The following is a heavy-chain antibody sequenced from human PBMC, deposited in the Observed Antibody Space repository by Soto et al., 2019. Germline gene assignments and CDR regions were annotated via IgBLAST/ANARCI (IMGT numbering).Heavy chain of an antibody. J-gene: IGHJ6*02. D-gene: IGHD4-17*01. Sequence: QVQLVQSGAEVKKPGSSVKVSCKASGGSFSSYAISWVRQAPGQGLEWMGGIIPIFGTANYAQKFQGRVTITADESTITAYIELPSLRSEDTAVYYCARDSGGTTVAFGMDVWGQGTTVTVSS. CDR3: ARDSGGTTVAFGMDV. V-gene: IGHV1-69*01. CDR1: GGSFSSYA. CDR2: IIPIFGTA.